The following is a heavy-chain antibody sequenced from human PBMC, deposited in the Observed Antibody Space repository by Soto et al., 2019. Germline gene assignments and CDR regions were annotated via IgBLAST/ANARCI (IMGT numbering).Heavy chain of an antibody. Sequence: SETLSLTCTVSGGSVSSGSYYWSWIRQPPGKGLEWIGYIYYSGSTNYNPSLKSRVTISVDTSKNQFSLKLSSVTAADTAVYYCARTRLDSGRFADPWGQGTLVTVSS. CDR3: ARTRLDSGRFADP. CDR1: GGSVSSGSYY. J-gene: IGHJ5*02. V-gene: IGHV4-61*01. D-gene: IGHD1-26*01. CDR2: IYYSGST.